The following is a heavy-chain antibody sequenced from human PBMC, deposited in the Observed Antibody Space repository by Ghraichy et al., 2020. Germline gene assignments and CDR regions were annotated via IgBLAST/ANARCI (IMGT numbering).Heavy chain of an antibody. V-gene: IGHV3-7*03. D-gene: IGHD1-26*01. J-gene: IGHJ4*02. CDR1: GFPFSNYW. CDR3: TADIIRGATAPGDY. CDR2: IERDGSQK. Sequence: GALRLSCAASGFPFSNYWMSWVRQAPGKGMEWVANIERDGSQKYYVDSVKGRFAISRDNAKNSQFLQMDSLRAEDTAVYYCTADIIRGATAPGDYWGQGTLVTVSS.